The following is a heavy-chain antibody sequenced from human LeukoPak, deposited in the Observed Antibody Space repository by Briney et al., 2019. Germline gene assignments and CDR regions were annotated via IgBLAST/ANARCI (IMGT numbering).Heavy chain of an antibody. CDR1: GGSISNYY. D-gene: IGHD5-24*01. V-gene: IGHV4-59*01. CDR3: ARDHHGFSY. Sequence: PSETLSLTCTVSGGSISNYYWSWIRQPPGRGLEWIGYIYYTGSTTYNPSLKSRVTMSVDMSRNQVSLKLTSVTAADTAVYFCARDHHGFSYWGQGTLVTVAS. J-gene: IGHJ4*02. CDR2: IYYTGST.